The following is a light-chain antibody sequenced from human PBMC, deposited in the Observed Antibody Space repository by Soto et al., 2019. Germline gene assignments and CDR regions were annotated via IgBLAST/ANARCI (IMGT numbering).Light chain of an antibody. CDR3: QQYNDWPLT. J-gene: IGKJ1*01. CDR1: QSVSRK. Sequence: EIVMTQSPATLSVSPGERATLSCRASQSVSRKLAWYQQTRGQGPRLLIYGASTRATGVPARFSGTGSGTEFTLTISSLQSEDFALYYCQQYNDWPLTFGQGTKVDIK. V-gene: IGKV3-15*01. CDR2: GAS.